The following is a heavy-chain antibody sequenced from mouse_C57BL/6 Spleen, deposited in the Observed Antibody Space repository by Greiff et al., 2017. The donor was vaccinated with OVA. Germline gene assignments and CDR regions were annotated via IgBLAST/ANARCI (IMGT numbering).Heavy chain of an antibody. CDR1: GFTFSSYA. D-gene: IGHD4-1*01. J-gene: IGHJ2*01. CDR2: ISDGGSYT. CDR3: ARVVSGTCYFDY. V-gene: IGHV5-4*01. Sequence: EVHLVESGGGLVKPGGSLKLSCAASGFTFSSYAMSWVRQTPEKRLEWVATISDGGSYTYYPDNVKGRFTISRDNAKNNLYLQMSHLKSEDTAMYYCARVVSGTCYFDYWGQGTTLTVSS.